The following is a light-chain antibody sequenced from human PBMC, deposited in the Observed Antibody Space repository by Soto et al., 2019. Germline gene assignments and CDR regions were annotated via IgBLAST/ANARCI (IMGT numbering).Light chain of an antibody. Sequence: EIVMTQSPAPLSVSPGERATLSCRASQSVTNNYLAWYQQKPSQAPRLLIFGASSRAAGIPDRFSGSGSGTDFTLAIGRLEPEDFAVYYCQQYGRSPWTFGQGTKVDIK. CDR1: QSVTNNY. CDR2: GAS. J-gene: IGKJ1*01. V-gene: IGKV3-20*01. CDR3: QQYGRSPWT.